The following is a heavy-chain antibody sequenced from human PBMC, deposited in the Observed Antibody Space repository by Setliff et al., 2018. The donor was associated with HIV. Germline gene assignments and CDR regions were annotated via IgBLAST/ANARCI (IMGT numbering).Heavy chain of an antibody. Sequence: PSVKVSCKASGYTFTSYAMHWVRQAPGQRLEWMGWINAGNGNTKYSQKFQGRVTITRDTSASTAYMELSSLRSEDTAVYYCARDYYDSSGPGWYFDLWGRGTLVTVSS. V-gene: IGHV1-3*01. CDR3: ARDYYDSSGPGWYFDL. D-gene: IGHD3-22*01. CDR1: GYTFTSYA. CDR2: INAGNGNT. J-gene: IGHJ2*01.